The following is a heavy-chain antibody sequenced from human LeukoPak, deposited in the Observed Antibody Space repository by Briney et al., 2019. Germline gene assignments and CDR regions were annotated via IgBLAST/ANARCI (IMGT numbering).Heavy chain of an antibody. J-gene: IGHJ5*02. D-gene: IGHD6-13*01. V-gene: IGHV4-59*01. CDR1: AGSISTYY. CDR3: ARWIAATSHFDP. CDR2: IYYSGST. Sequence: SETMSLTCSLSAGSISTYYWSWIRQPPGKGLEWIGYIYYSGSTYYNPSLKSRVTISVDTSKNQFSLKVTSVTAADTAVYYCARWIAATSHFDPWGRGALVTVSS.